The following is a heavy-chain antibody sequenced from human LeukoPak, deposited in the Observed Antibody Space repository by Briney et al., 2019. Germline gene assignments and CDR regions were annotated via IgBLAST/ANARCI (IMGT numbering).Heavy chain of an antibody. CDR1: GYSISSGYY. V-gene: IGHV4-38-2*02. J-gene: IGHJ2*01. CDR2: IYHSGST. Sequence: SETLSLTCTVSGYSISSGYYWGWTRQPPGKGLEWIGSIYHSGSTYYNPSLKSRVTISVDTSKNQFSLKLSSVTAADTAVYYCARVYYSNSYDYWYFDLWGRGTLVTVSS. D-gene: IGHD6-13*01. CDR3: ARVYYSNSYDYWYFDL.